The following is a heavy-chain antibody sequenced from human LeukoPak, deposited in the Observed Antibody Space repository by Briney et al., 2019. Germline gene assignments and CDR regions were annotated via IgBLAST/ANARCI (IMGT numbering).Heavy chain of an antibody. CDR3: ARDGATAGRRDAFDI. Sequence: SETLSLTCTVSGGSISSYYWSWIRQPPGKGLECIGYIYYSGSTNYNPSLKSRVTISVDTSKNQFSLKLSSVTAADTAVYYCARDGATAGRRDAFDIWGQGTMVTVSS. V-gene: IGHV4-59*01. CDR2: IYYSGST. J-gene: IGHJ3*02. D-gene: IGHD6-25*01. CDR1: GGSISSYY.